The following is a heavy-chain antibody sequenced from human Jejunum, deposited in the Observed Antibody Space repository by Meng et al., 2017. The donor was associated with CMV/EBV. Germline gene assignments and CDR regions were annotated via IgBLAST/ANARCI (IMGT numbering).Heavy chain of an antibody. CDR2: IKEDGGEE. V-gene: IGHV3-7*01. Sequence: VGSGFTFSYCWMSWVRQAPGKGLECVANIKEDGGEEYYVDSVKGRFTISRDNAKNSLYLQMNSLRAEDTAVYYCARDRGPNTLDYWGQGTLVTVSS. CDR3: ARDRGPNTLDY. J-gene: IGHJ4*02. D-gene: IGHD2-8*01. CDR1: GFTFSYCW.